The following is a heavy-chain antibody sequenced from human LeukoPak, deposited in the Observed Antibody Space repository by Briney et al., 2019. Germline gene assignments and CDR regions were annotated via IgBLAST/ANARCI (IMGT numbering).Heavy chain of an antibody. D-gene: IGHD1-26*01. J-gene: IGHJ4*02. V-gene: IGHV4-59*01. CDR1: GGSISSYY. CDR3: ARGGGSYYFDY. CDR2: IYYSGST. Sequence: SETLSLTCTVSGGSISSYYWSWIWQPPGKGLEWIGYIYYSGSTNYNPSLKSRVTISVDTSKNQFSLKLSSVTAADTAVYYCARGGGSYYFDYWGQGTLVTVSS.